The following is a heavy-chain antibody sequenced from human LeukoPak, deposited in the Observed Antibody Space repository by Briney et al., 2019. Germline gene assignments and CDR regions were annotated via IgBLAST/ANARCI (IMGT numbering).Heavy chain of an antibody. J-gene: IGHJ4*02. V-gene: IGHV3-21*04. CDR3: ARDLYGVSHDY. Sequence: GGSLRLSCAASGFTFSSYSMNWVRQAPGKGLEWVSSISSSSYIYYADSVKGRFTISRDNAENSLYLQMNSLRAEDTAVYYCARDLYGVSHDYWGQGTLVTVSS. CDR1: GFTFSSYS. D-gene: IGHD4-17*01. CDR2: ISSSSYI.